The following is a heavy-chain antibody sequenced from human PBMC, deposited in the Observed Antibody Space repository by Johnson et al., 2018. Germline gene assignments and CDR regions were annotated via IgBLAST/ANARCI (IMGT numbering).Heavy chain of an antibody. CDR2: ISWNSGSI. CDR3: AKDMRPVYSYGQGAAFDI. J-gene: IGHJ3*02. D-gene: IGHD5-18*01. Sequence: VQLVESGGGLVQPGRSXRLYCAASGFTFDDYAMHWVRQAPGKGLEWVSGISWNSGSIGYAAFVTGRLTISRDNAKNSLYLQMNSLRAEDTALYYCAKDMRPVYSYGQGAAFDIWGQGTMVTVSS. V-gene: IGHV3-9*01. CDR1: GFTFDDYA.